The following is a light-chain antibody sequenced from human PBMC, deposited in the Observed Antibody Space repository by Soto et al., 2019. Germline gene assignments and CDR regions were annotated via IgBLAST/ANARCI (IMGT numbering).Light chain of an antibody. CDR3: SSYTSRSHV. Sequence: QSALTQPASVSGSPGQSITISCTGTSSDVGGYNYVSWYQQHPGKAPKLMIYEVSNRPSGVSNRFSGSKSGNTASLTISGLQAEDEADYYCSSYTSRSHVFGTGTKLTVL. CDR2: EVS. J-gene: IGLJ1*01. V-gene: IGLV2-14*01. CDR1: SSDVGGYNY.